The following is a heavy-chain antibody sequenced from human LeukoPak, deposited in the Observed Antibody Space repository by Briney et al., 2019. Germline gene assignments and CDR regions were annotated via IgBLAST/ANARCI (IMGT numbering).Heavy chain of an antibody. CDR1: GFTFSSYA. D-gene: IGHD3-22*01. J-gene: IGHJ4*02. CDR2: ISGSGGST. Sequence: EGSLRLSCAASGFTFSSYAMSWVRQAPGKGLEWVSAISGSGGSTYYADSVKGRFTISRDNSKNTLYLQMNSLRAEDTAVYYCAKDSLPSWYYYDSSGYYRLLYFDYWGQGTLVTVSS. V-gene: IGHV3-23*01. CDR3: AKDSLPSWYYYDSSGYYRLLYFDY.